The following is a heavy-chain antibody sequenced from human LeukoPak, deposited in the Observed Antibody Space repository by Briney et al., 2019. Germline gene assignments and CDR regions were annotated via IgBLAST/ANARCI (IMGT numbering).Heavy chain of an antibody. D-gene: IGHD2-2*01. Sequence: PSETLSLTCTVSGGSISGYYWSWIRQPAGKGLEWIGRICTSGSTTYNPSLKSRVIMSVDTSKNQFSLKLNSLTAADTAVYYCARERSYLNWYFDLWGRGTLVSVSS. V-gene: IGHV4-4*07. J-gene: IGHJ2*01. CDR3: ARERSYLNWYFDL. CDR2: ICTSGST. CDR1: GGSISGYY.